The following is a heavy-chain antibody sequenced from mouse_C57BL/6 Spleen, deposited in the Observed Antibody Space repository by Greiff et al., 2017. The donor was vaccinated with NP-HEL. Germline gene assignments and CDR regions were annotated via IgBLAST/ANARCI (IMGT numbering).Heavy chain of an antibody. CDR3: ASDYGNYGYAY. V-gene: IGHV1-7*01. J-gene: IGHJ3*01. CDR1: GYTFTSYW. CDR2: INPTSGYT. D-gene: IGHD2-1*01. Sequence: QVQLQQSGAELAKPGASVKLSCKASGYTFTSYWMHWVKQRPGQGLEWIGYINPTSGYTTYNQKFKDKATLTVDTSSSTAYMQLRSLPSEDSAVYYCASDYGNYGYAYRGQGTLVTVAA.